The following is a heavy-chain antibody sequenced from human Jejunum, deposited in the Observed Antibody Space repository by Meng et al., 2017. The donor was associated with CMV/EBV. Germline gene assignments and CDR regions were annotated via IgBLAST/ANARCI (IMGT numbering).Heavy chain of an antibody. CDR2: IYPGDSDT. J-gene: IGHJ6*02. CDR3: VRLSGEGYSLDNYGMDV. D-gene: IGHD1-1*01. CDR1: FTNYW. V-gene: IGHV5-51*01. Sequence: FTNYWIGWVRQMPGKGLEWMGIIYPGDSDTRYSPSFQGQVTISADKSINTAYLQWTSLKASDTAMYYCVRLSGEGYSLDNYGMDVWGQGTTVTVSS.